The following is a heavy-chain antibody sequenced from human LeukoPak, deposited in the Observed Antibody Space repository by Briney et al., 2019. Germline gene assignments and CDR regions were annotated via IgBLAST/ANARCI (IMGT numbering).Heavy chain of an antibody. Sequence: GALRLSCVASGFTFSSYWMHWVRQDPRKGLVWVSRINGDGRNINYADSVRGRFTISRDNAKNTLFLQMNTLRVEDTAVYYCTRDLMDYDVSTGLHHYYMDVWGQGTTVTVSS. D-gene: IGHD3-9*01. CDR3: TRDLMDYDVSTGLHHYYMDV. CDR2: INGDGRNI. V-gene: IGHV3-74*01. CDR1: GFTFSSYW. J-gene: IGHJ6*02.